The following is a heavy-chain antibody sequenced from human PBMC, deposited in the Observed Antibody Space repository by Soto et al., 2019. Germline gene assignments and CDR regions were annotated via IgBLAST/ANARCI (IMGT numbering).Heavy chain of an antibody. J-gene: IGHJ5*02. CDR1: GYTFTSYY. Sequence: ASVKVSCKASGYTFTSYYMHWVRQAPGQGLEWMGIINPSGGSTSYAQKFQGRVTMTRDTSTSTVYMELSSLRSEDTAVYYCAREGVEGSSGWVTWFDPWGQGTLVTVSS. CDR2: INPSGGST. D-gene: IGHD6-19*01. V-gene: IGHV1-46*03. CDR3: AREGVEGSSGWVTWFDP.